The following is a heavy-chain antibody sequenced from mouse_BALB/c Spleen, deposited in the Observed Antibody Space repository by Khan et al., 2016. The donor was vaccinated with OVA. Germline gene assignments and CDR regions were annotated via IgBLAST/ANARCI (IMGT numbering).Heavy chain of an antibody. CDR3: ARAYYANYREAMDY. CDR2: ILGDGST. D-gene: IGHD2-10*01. V-gene: IGHV2-6-7*01. J-gene: IGHJ4*01. CDR1: GFSFNGYG. Sequence: VQLKQSGPGLVAPSQSLSITCTVSGFSFNGYGVNWVRQPPGKGLEWLGMILGDGSTAYNSALKSRLSITKDNSKSQVFLKMNSLQTDDTARYYCARAYYANYREAMDYWGQGNSVTVSS.